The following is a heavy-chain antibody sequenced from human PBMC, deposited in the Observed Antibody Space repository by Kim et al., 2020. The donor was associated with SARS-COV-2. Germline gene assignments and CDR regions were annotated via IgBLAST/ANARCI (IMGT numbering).Heavy chain of an antibody. V-gene: IGHV4-34*01. J-gene: IGHJ6*03. CDR1: GGSFSGYY. D-gene: IGHD3-3*01. CDR3: ARQRRVTIFEDYYYMDV. CDR2: INHSGST. Sequence: SETLSLTCAVYGGSFSGYYWSWIRQPPGKGLEWIGEINHSGSTNYNPSLKSRVTISVDTSKNQFSLKLSSVTAADTAVYYCARQRRVTIFEDYYYMDVWGKGTTVTVSS.